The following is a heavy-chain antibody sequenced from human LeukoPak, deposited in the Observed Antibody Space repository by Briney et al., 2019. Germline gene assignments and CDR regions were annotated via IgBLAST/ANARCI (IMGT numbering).Heavy chain of an antibody. J-gene: IGHJ4*02. D-gene: IGHD2-2*01. CDR3: ARDFICSSTSCNGY. CDR1: GFTFSSYW. V-gene: IGHV3-7*03. Sequence: GESLRLSCAASGFTFSSYWMSWVRQAPGKGLEWVANIKQDGSEKYYVDSVKGRFTISRDNAKNSLYLQMNSLRAEDTAVYYCARDFICSSTSCNGYWGQGTLVTVSS. CDR2: IKQDGSEK.